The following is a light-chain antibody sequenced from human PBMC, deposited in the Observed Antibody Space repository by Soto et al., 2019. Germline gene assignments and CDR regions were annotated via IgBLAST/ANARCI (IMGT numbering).Light chain of an antibody. CDR2: GAF. CDR3: QHYGRSPAWT. Sequence: EIVMTQSPATPSLSPGERAPLSCRASESVSRNLAWYQQKPGQAPRLLIYGAFSRASGIPDRFSGRGSGTDFTLTITRLEPDDFAIYYCQHYGRSPAWTFGQGTKVDIK. CDR1: ESVSRN. J-gene: IGKJ1*01. V-gene: IGKV3-20*01.